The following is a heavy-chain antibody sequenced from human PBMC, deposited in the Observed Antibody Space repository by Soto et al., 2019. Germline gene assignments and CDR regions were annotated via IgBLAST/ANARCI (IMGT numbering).Heavy chain of an antibody. CDR3: AGSIAVAGSTEYYFDY. D-gene: IGHD6-19*01. V-gene: IGHV5-51*01. J-gene: IGHJ4*02. Sequence: GEYLKISCPGSGYSFTSYCIGWVRQMPGKGLEWMGIIYPGDSDTRYSPSFQGQVTISADKSISTAYLQWSSLKASDTAMYYCAGSIAVAGSTEYYFDYWGQGTLVNVSS. CDR2: IYPGDSDT. CDR1: GYSFTSYC.